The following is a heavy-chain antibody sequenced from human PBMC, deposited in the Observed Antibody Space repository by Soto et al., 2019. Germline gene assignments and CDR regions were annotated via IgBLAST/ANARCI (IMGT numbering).Heavy chain of an antibody. D-gene: IGHD3-10*01. CDR1: GYTFTSYD. J-gene: IGHJ3*02. V-gene: IGHV1-8*01. Sequence: QVQLVQSGAEVKKPGASVKVSCKASGYTFTSYDINWVRQATGQGLEWMGWMNPNSGNTGYAQKFQGRVTMTRDTSMSTAYMELCSLRYADTAVYYCARGIGSGSYWARDAFDIWGQGTMVTVSS. CDR3: ARGIGSGSYWARDAFDI. CDR2: MNPNSGNT.